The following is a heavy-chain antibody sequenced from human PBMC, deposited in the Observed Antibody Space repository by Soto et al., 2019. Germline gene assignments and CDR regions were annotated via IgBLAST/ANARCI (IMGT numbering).Heavy chain of an antibody. J-gene: IGHJ5*02. Sequence: PSETLSLTCTVSGGSISSGGYYWSWIRHHPGKGLEWIGYIYYSGSTYYNPSLKGRVTISVDTSKNQFSLKLSSVTAADTAVYYCARSGYSGARYNWFDPWGQGTLVTVSS. V-gene: IGHV4-31*03. D-gene: IGHD5-12*01. CDR3: ARSGYSGARYNWFDP. CDR2: IYYSGST. CDR1: GGSISSGGYY.